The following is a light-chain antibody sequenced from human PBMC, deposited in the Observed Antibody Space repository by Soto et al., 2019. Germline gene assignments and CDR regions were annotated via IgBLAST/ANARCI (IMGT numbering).Light chain of an antibody. J-gene: IGKJ2*01. Sequence: EIVLTQSPATLSLSPGERATLSCRASQSVSSYLAWYQQKPGQAPRLLIYDASNRATGTPARFSGSGSGTDLDLTISSLDLEHVAFDYYQHRHHRHPMYTFGQGTKLEIK. CDR2: DAS. CDR1: QSVSSY. CDR3: QHRHHRHPMYT. V-gene: IGKV3-11*01.